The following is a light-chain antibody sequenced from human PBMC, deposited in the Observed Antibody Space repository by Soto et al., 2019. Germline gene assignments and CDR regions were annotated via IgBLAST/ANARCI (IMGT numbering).Light chain of an antibody. Sequence: DIQMTQSPSSLSGSVGDRVTIACRASQGISNYLVWYQQKPGKVPKLLIYAASTLQSGVPSRFSGSGSGTDFTLTISSLQPEDVATYYCQKYNGAQWTFGQGTKVEIK. CDR3: QKYNGAQWT. V-gene: IGKV1-27*01. CDR1: QGISNY. J-gene: IGKJ1*01. CDR2: AAS.